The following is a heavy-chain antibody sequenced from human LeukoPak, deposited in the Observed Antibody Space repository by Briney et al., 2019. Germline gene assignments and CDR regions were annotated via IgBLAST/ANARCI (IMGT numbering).Heavy chain of an antibody. Sequence: ETLSLTCAVYGGSFSGYYWSWIRQPPGKGLEWVSAISGSGGSTYYADSVKGRFTISRDNSKNTLYLQMNSLRAEDTAVYYCAKDRPAATAYYYYYGMDVWGQGTTVTVSS. D-gene: IGHD2-2*01. CDR3: AKDRPAATAYYYYYGMDV. J-gene: IGHJ6*02. CDR1: GGSFSGYY. CDR2: ISGSGGST. V-gene: IGHV3-23*01.